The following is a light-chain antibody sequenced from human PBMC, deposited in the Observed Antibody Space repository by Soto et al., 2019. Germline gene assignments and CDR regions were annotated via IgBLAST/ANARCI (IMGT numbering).Light chain of an antibody. CDR2: RNN. CDR1: SSNIGDNY. CDR3: AAWDDSLSGYV. Sequence: LTQPPSASGTPGQTVTISCSGSSSNIGDNYVYWHQQLPGTAPKLLIYRNNQRPSGVPDRFSGSKSGTSASLAISGLRSEDEADYYCAAWDDSLSGYVFGPGTKLTVL. J-gene: IGLJ1*01. V-gene: IGLV1-47*01.